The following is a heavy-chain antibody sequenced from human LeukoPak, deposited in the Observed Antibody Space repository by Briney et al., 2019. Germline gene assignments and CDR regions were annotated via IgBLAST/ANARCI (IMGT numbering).Heavy chain of an antibody. J-gene: IGHJ5*02. CDR1: GFTFSSYS. CDR2: ISSSSSYI. V-gene: IGHV3-21*01. CDR3: ARDGDTGEFDP. D-gene: IGHD3-10*01. Sequence: GGSLRLSCAASGFTFSSYSMNWVRQAPGKGLEWVSSISSSSSYIYYADSVKGRFTISRDNAKNSLYLQMNSLRAEDTAVYYCARDGDTGEFDPWGQGTLVTVSS.